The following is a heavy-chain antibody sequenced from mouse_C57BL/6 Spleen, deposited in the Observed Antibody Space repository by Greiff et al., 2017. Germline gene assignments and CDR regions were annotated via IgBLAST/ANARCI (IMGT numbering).Heavy chain of an antibody. CDR1: GYAFSSSW. CDR3: ARERDYYGSSPAWFAY. J-gene: IGHJ3*01. D-gene: IGHD1-1*01. V-gene: IGHV1-82*01. CDR2: IYPGDGDT. Sequence: QVQLQQSGPELVKPGASVKISCKASGYAFSSSWMNWVKQRPGKGLEGIGRIYPGDGDTNYNGKFKGKATLTADKSSSTAYMQLSSLTSEDSAVYFCARERDYYGSSPAWFAYWGQGTLVTVSA.